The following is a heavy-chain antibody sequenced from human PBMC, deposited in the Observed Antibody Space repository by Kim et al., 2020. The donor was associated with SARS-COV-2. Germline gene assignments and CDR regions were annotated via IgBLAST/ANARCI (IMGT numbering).Heavy chain of an antibody. CDR2: ISSSGSTI. CDR1: GFTFSDYY. CDR3: ARGEEHEAVWFGEAYDAFDI. Sequence: GGSLRLSCAASGFTFSDYYMSWIRQAPGKGLEWVSYISSSGSTIYYADSVKGRFTISRDNAKNSLYLQMNSLRAEDTAVYYCARGEEHEAVWFGEAYDAFDIWGQGTMVTVSS. J-gene: IGHJ3*02. V-gene: IGHV3-11*04. D-gene: IGHD3-10*01.